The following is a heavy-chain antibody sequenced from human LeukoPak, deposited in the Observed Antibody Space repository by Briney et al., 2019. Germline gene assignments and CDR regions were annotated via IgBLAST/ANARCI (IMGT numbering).Heavy chain of an antibody. CDR3: ARFHIVVVPAAREPYYYMDV. D-gene: IGHD2-2*01. CDR1: GGTFSSYA. CDR2: IIPIFGTA. Sequence: SVEVSCKASGGTFSSYAISWVRQAPGQGLEWMGGIIPIFGTANYAQKFQGRVTITADESTSTAYMELSSLRSEDTAVYYCARFHIVVVPAAREPYYYMDVWGKGTTVTVSS. J-gene: IGHJ6*03. V-gene: IGHV1-69*13.